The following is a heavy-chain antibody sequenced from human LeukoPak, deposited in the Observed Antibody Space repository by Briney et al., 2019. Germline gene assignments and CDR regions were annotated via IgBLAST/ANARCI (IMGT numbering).Heavy chain of an antibody. D-gene: IGHD3-10*01. J-gene: IGHJ5*02. Sequence: GGSLRLSCAASGFTFSSYGMHWVRQAPGKGLEWVAVISYDGSNKYYADSVKGRFTISRDNSKNTLYLQMNSLRAEDTAVYYCAKDKAMVRGVIRGNWFDPWGQGTLVTVSS. CDR2: ISYDGSNK. CDR1: GFTFSSYG. CDR3: AKDKAMVRGVIRGNWFDP. V-gene: IGHV3-30*18.